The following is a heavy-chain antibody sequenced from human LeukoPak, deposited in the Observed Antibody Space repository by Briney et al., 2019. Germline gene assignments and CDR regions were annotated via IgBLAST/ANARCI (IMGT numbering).Heavy chain of an antibody. D-gene: IGHD6-13*01. CDR2: INYSGST. V-gene: IGHV4-39*01. J-gene: IGHJ6*02. Sequence: SETLSLTCTVSGGSISSSSYYWGWIRQPPGKGLEWIGSINYSGSTYYNPSLKSRVTISVDTSKNQFSLKPTSVTAADTAVYYCERKCNSSCLHGFYYGMDVWGQGTTVTVSS. CDR1: GGSISSSSYY. CDR3: ERKCNSSCLHGFYYGMDV.